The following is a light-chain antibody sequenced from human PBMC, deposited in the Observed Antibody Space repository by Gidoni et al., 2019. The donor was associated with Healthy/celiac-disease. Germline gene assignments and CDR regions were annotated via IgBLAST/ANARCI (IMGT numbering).Light chain of an antibody. Sequence: PGERATLSCRASQSVSSYLAWYQQKPGIPARFSGSGSGTDFTLTISSLEPEDFAVYYCQQRSNWPLTFGGGTKVEIK. J-gene: IGKJ4*01. V-gene: IGKV3-11*01. CDR1: QSVSSY. CDR3: QQRSNWPLT.